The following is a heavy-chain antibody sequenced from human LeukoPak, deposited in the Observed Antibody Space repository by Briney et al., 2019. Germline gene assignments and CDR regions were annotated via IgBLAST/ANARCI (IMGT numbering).Heavy chain of an antibody. CDR2: SHYSGST. D-gene: IGHD1-14*01. CDR1: GGSISSGSSF. Sequence: SETLSLTCTVSGGSISSGSSFWSWVRQHPGKGLEWIGNSHYSGSTDYNSSLRSRVTITVDTSKNQFSLKLSSVTAADTAVYYCARGSTGFFDYWGQGTLVTVSS. J-gene: IGHJ4*02. V-gene: IGHV4-31*03. CDR3: ARGSTGFFDY.